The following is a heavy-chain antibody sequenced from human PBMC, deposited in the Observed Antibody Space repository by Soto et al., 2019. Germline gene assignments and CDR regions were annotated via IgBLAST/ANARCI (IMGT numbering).Heavy chain of an antibody. V-gene: IGHV1-18*01. CDR3: ARGHGVIIGAMDV. D-gene: IGHD3-3*01. Sequence: QVQLVQSGAEVKRPGASVKVSCKSSGYRFETYAMSWVRQAPGQGLEWMGWIRAYNTDTYYAEKFQDRVTMTTDKSTGTAYMELRSLRSXXXXXYYCARGHGVIIGAMDVWGQG. J-gene: IGHJ6*02. CDR2: IRAYNTDT. CDR1: GYRFETYA.